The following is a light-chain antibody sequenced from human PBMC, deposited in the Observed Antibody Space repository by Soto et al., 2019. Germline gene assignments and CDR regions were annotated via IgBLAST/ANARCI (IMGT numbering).Light chain of an antibody. CDR3: CSYTTSSTPYV. V-gene: IGLV2-14*01. CDR2: DVT. CDR1: SSDVGGYDY. J-gene: IGLJ1*01. Sequence: QSALTKPASVSGSPGQSITISCTGTSSDVGGYDYVSWYQQHPGKAPKLMIYDVTTRPSGVSNRFSGSKSGNTASLTISGLQVEDEADYYCCSYTTSSTPYVFGTGTKLTVL.